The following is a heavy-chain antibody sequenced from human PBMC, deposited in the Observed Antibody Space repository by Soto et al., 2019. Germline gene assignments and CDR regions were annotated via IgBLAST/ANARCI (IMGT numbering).Heavy chain of an antibody. CDR1: GGSFSCYY. Sequence: PSETLSLTCAVYGGSFSCYYWSWIRQPPGKGLEWIGEINHSGSTNYNPSLKSRVTISVDTSKNQFSLKLSSVTAADTAVYYCARADRDXDFWSGYYTSRRYYFDYWGQGTLVTVSS. V-gene: IGHV4-34*01. D-gene: IGHD3-3*01. J-gene: IGHJ4*02. CDR2: INHSGST. CDR3: ARADRDXDFWSGYYTSRRYYFDY.